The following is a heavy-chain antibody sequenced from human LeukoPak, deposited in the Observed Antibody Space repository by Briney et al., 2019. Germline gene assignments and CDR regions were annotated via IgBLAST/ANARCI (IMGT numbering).Heavy chain of an antibody. D-gene: IGHD1-1*01. CDR1: GASLTNYH. CDR3: ASVEIPTTGAFDY. J-gene: IGHJ4*02. CDR2: LMTSGYT. V-gene: IGHV4-4*07. Sequence: PSETLSLTCTVSGASLTNYHWSWVRQPAGKGLEWIGRLMTSGYTDYNPSLKSRVTISVDKSMNQFSLRLTSVTREDTAVYYCASVEIPTTGAFDYWGQGTLVTVSS.